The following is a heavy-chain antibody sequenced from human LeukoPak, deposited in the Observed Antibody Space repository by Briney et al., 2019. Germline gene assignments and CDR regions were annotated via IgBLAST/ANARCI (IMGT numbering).Heavy chain of an antibody. CDR1: GFTFSSYA. J-gene: IGHJ1*01. CDR2: ISGSGGST. V-gene: IGHV3-23*01. Sequence: GGSLRLSCAASGFTFSSYAMSWVRQAPGKGLEWVSAISGSGGSTYYADSVKGRFTISRDNSKNTLYLQMNSLRAEDTAVYYCAKSMDYHDSSGYIPEYFQHWGQGTLVTVSS. D-gene: IGHD3-22*01. CDR3: AKSMDYHDSSGYIPEYFQH.